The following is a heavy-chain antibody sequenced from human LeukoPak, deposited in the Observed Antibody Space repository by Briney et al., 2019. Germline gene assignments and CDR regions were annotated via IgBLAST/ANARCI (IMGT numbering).Heavy chain of an antibody. J-gene: IGHJ4*02. D-gene: IGHD2-2*01. CDR1: GFTFSSYA. Sequence: PGGSLRLSCAASGFTFSSYAMHWVRQAPGKGLEGVAVISYDGSNKYYADSVKGRFTISRDNSKNTLYLQMNSLRAEDTAVYYCARAPFSYCSSTSCYLDYWGQGTLVTVSS. CDR3: ARAPFSYCSSTSCYLDY. CDR2: ISYDGSNK. V-gene: IGHV3-30-3*01.